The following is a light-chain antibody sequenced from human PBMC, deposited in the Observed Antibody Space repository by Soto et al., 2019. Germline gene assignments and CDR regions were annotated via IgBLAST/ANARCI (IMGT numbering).Light chain of an antibody. Sequence: QSVLTQPPSVSGAPGQTVTISCTGSNSNIGSPYGVHWYQQVPGKAPKLLIYGNDNRPSGVPDRFSGSKSASSASLAITGVQAEYEGDYYCQSYDRTLRGYVXGTGTKVTV. J-gene: IGLJ1*01. CDR1: NSNIGSPYG. CDR3: QSYDRTLRGYV. CDR2: GND. V-gene: IGLV1-40*01.